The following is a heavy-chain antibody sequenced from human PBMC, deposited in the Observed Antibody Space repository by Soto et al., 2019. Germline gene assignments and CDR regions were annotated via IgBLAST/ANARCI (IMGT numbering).Heavy chain of an antibody. D-gene: IGHD3-16*01. V-gene: IGHV5-51*01. CDR1: GYSFSSYW. J-gene: IGHJ6*02. CDR3: ATSNFRRGVYYYYGMDV. Sequence: GESLKISCKGSGYSFSSYWIGWVRQMPGKGLECMGIIYPGDSDTRYSPSFQGQVTISADKSISTAYLQWRSLKASDTAMYYCATSNFRRGVYYYYGMDVWGQGTTVTVSS. CDR2: IYPGDSDT.